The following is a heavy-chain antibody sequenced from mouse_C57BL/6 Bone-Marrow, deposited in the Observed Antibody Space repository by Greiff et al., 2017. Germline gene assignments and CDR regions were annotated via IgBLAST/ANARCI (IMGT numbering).Heavy chain of an antibody. CDR2: IDPENGDT. CDR1: GFNIKDDY. J-gene: IGHJ1*03. D-gene: IGHD2-5*01. Sequence: EVQLVESGAELVRPGASVKLSCTASGFNIKDDYMHWVKQRPEQGLEWIGWIDPENGDTEYASKFQGKATITADTSSNTAYLQLSSLTSEDTAVYYCTRSNYWYFDVWGTGTTVTVSS. V-gene: IGHV14-4*01. CDR3: TRSNYWYFDV.